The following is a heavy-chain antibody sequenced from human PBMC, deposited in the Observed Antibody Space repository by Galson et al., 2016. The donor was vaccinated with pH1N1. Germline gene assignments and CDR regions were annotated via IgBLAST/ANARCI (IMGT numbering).Heavy chain of an antibody. V-gene: IGHV3-48*01. D-gene: IGHD3-22*01. Sequence: SLRLSCAASGFVFSSCGMNWVRQAPGKGLEWISYISSDGRTIHYADSVRGRSTISRDNGQSSLFLQMHSLRVEDTALYYCAKDQSTKIIFQGTFDNWGRGTLVTVSS. J-gene: IGHJ4*01. CDR1: GFVFSSCG. CDR3: AKDQSTKIIFQGTFDN. CDR2: ISSDGRTI.